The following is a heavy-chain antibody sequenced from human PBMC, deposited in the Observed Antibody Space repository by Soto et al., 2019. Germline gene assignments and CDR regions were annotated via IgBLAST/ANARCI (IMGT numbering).Heavy chain of an antibody. CDR2: IGTKGNNYAT. CDR1: GFTFSGST. D-gene: IGHD2-15*01. J-gene: IGHJ4*02. V-gene: IGHV3-73*01. CDR3: TERSSCNGGCRDY. Sequence: GGSLRLSCAASGFTFSGSTVHWVRQASGKGLEWVGRIGTKGNNYATVYAASVRGRFTISRDDSKSTAYLQMNSLKIEDTAVYYCTERSSCNGGCRDYWGQGTLVTVSS.